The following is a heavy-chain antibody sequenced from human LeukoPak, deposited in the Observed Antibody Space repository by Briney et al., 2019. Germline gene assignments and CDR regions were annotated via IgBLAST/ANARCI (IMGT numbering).Heavy chain of an antibody. CDR2: SYYSGST. J-gene: IGHJ5*02. Sequence: PSDTLSLICTVSGGSIRSYFWSWIRQAPGKGLEWIVYSYYSGSTNYNASRNRRDAMSVDMSKTQFSLKLSSVTAADPAVYYCARSNSGTYEAWFVPWGQGTLVTVSA. V-gene: IGHV4-59*07. D-gene: IGHD1-26*01. CDR1: GGSIRSYF. CDR3: ARSNSGTYEAWFVP.